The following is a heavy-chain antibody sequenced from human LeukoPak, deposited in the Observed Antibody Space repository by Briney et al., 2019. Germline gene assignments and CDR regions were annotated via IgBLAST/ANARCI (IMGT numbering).Heavy chain of an antibody. CDR2: ISDNNVNT. CDR1: GYTFTRYG. V-gene: IGHV1-18*01. J-gene: IGHJ4*02. D-gene: IGHD3-22*01. CDR3: ARDGGYYYDSSGYYFEY. Sequence: ASVKVSCKASGYTFTRYGISWVRQAPGQGLEWMGWISDNNVNTNYAQKFQGRVTMSTDTSTNTAYMELRSLRYDGTAVYYCARDGGYYYDSSGYYFEYWGQGTLVTVSS.